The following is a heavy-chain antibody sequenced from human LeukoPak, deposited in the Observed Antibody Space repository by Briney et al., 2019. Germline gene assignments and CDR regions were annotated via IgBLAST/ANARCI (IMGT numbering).Heavy chain of an antibody. D-gene: IGHD6-13*01. V-gene: IGHV3-11*04. CDR3: ARDTDKSSWTWFRNIHYFDY. J-gene: IGHJ4*02. CDR1: GFTFSDYY. CDR2: ISSSGSTI. Sequence: GGTLRLSCAASGFTFSDYYMSWIRQAPGKGLEWVSYISSSGSTIYYADSVKGRFTISRDNAKNSLYLQMNSLRAEDTAVYYCARDTDKSSWTWFRNIHYFDYWGQGTLVTVSS.